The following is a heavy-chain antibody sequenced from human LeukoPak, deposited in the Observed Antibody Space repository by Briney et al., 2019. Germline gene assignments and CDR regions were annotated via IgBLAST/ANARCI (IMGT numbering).Heavy chain of an antibody. D-gene: IGHD4-23*01. V-gene: IGHV1-18*01. CDR1: GYTFTSYG. CDR2: ISAYNGNT. Sequence: ASVKVSCKASGYTFTSYGISWVRQAPGQGLEWMGWISAYNGNTNYAQKLQGRVTMTTDTSTSTAYMELRSLRSEDTAVYYCARAQSSTVVTQTFDYWGQGALVTVSS. J-gene: IGHJ4*02. CDR3: ARAQSSTVVTQTFDY.